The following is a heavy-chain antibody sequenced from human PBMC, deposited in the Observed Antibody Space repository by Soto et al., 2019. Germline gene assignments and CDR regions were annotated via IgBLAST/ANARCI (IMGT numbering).Heavy chain of an antibody. CDR3: ARTRSFTLGFYYDGMDV. V-gene: IGHV5-51*01. J-gene: IGHJ6*02. CDR2: IYPGDSDT. Sequence: PGESLKISCQGSGYSFASYWIGWLRQMTGKDLEWMGIIYPGDSDTRYSPSFQGQVTISADKSLRTAYLQWTSLKASDTALYYCARTRSFTLGFYYDGMDVWGQGTTVTVSS. CDR1: GYSFASYW. D-gene: IGHD6-6*01.